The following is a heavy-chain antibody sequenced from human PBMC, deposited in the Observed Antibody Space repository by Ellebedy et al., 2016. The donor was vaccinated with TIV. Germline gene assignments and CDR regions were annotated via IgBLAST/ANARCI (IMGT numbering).Heavy chain of an antibody. Sequence: MPSETLSLTCAVYGGSFSGYYWSWIRQPPGKGLEWIGEINHSGSTYYNPSLKGRVTISVDTSKNQFSLKLSSVTAADTALYYCARGVAARDFGSREKTQRNGLDVWGQGTTVTVSS. CDR3: ARGVAARDFGSREKTQRNGLDV. D-gene: IGHD3-9*01. V-gene: IGHV4-34*01. CDR2: INHSGST. CDR1: GGSFSGYY. J-gene: IGHJ6*02.